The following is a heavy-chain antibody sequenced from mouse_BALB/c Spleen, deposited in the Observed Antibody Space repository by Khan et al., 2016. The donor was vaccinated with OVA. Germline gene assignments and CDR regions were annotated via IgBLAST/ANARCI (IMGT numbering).Heavy chain of an antibody. V-gene: IGHV2-6*02. J-gene: IGHJ4*01. CDR3: ARWFDGYSSLYAMDY. CDR1: GLSLTSYG. D-gene: IGHD2-3*01. CDR2: IWRDGSA. Sequence: QLQMQQPEPGLVAPSQSLSITCAVSGLSLTSYGVNWVSQPPGKGLEWLVVIWRDGSANYNSVLKSRLSISKDNSKSQVFLKMNSLHTDDTAIYYCARWFDGYSSLYAMDYWGQGTSVTVSS.